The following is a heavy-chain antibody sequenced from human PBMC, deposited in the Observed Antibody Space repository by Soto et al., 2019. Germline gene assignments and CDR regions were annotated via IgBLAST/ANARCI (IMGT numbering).Heavy chain of an antibody. CDR1: GFTFSDYY. Sequence: QVQLVESGGGLVKPGGSLRLSCAASGFTFSDYYMSWIRQAPGKGLEWVSYISSSSSYTNYADSVKGRFTISSDNAKNSLHPQMNRLRDDGTAEDPCARTIAAAGGRRYFDLWGRGTLVTVSS. D-gene: IGHD6-13*01. CDR2: ISSSSSYT. J-gene: IGHJ2*01. V-gene: IGHV3-11*05. CDR3: ARTIAAAGGRRYFDL.